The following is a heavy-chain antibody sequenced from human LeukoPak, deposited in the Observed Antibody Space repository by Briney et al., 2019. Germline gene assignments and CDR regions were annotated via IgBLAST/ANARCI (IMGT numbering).Heavy chain of an antibody. CDR2: IKSKTDGGTT. D-gene: IGHD3-10*01. J-gene: IGHJ4*02. Sequence: PGGSLRLSCAASGFTFSNAWMSWVRQAPGRGLEWVGRIKSKTDGGTTDYAAPVKGRFTISRDDSKNTLFLQMNTLKTEDTAVYYCATYNYRSYFYGTIPYSGQGTLVTVSS. CDR3: ATYNYRSYFYGTIPY. V-gene: IGHV3-15*01. CDR1: GFTFSNAW.